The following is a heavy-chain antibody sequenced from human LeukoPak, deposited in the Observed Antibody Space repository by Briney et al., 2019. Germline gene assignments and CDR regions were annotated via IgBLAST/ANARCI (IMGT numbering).Heavy chain of an antibody. Sequence: SETLSLTCTVSGGSISSSSYYWGWIRQPPGKGLEWIGSIYYSGSTFYNPSLKSRVTISVDTSENQFSLNLSSVTATDTAVYYCARARGGWPNFHMDVWGKGTTVTVSS. CDR1: GGSISSSSYY. D-gene: IGHD6-19*01. J-gene: IGHJ6*03. V-gene: IGHV4-39*01. CDR2: IYYSGST. CDR3: ARARGGWPNFHMDV.